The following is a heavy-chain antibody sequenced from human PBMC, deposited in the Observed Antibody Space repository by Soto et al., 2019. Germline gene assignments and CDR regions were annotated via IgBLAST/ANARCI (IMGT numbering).Heavy chain of an antibody. J-gene: IGHJ5*02. CDR3: ARDSSGWQSPLDP. CDR2: ISSSSSYI. D-gene: IGHD6-19*01. CDR1: GFTFSSYS. V-gene: IGHV3-21*01. Sequence: LRLSCAASGFTFSSYSMNWVRQAPGKGLEWVSSISSSSSYIYYADSVKGRFTISRDNAKNSLYLQMNSLRAEDTAVYYCARDSSGWQSPLDPWGQGTLVTVSS.